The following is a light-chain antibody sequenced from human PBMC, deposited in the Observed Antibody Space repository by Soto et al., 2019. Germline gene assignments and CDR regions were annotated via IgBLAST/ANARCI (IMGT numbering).Light chain of an antibody. CDR1: QSVSSSY. CDR2: GAS. CDR3: QQYRT. Sequence: EIVLTQSPGTLSLSPGERATLSCRASQSVSSSYLAWYQQKPGQAPRLLMYGASSRATGIPDRFSGSGSGTDFTLTISRLEPKDFAVYYCQQYRTFGQGTKVEIK. V-gene: IGKV3-20*01. J-gene: IGKJ1*01.